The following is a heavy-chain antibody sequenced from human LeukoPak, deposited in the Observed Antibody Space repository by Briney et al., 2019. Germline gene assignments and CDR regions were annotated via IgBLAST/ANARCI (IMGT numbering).Heavy chain of an antibody. J-gene: IGHJ4*02. CDR1: AFTFSTYG. Sequence: GGSLRLSCAASAFTFSTYGMHWVRQAPGKGLEWVAFIRYDGSNKYYADSVKGRFTISRDNSKNTLHLQMNSLRAEDTAVYYCAKASSSGSGYYYYGGGIGEYYFDYWGQGTLVTVSS. D-gene: IGHD3-22*01. CDR2: IRYDGSNK. V-gene: IGHV3-30*02. CDR3: AKASSSGSGYYYYGGGIGEYYFDY.